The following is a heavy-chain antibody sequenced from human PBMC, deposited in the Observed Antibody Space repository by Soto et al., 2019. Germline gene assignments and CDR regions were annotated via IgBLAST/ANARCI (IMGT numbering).Heavy chain of an antibody. V-gene: IGHV3-11*01. D-gene: IGHD6-6*01. Sequence: QVQLVESGGGLVKPGGSVRLSCAASGFTFSDSYMSWVRQAPGKGLEWLSYISGSSITISHADSVKGRFTISRDNDKNSVYLQMASLRAEDTAVYYCARFLGGIPARPFDYWGQGTLVTVSS. CDR3: ARFLGGIPARPFDY. J-gene: IGHJ4*02. CDR2: ISGSSITI. CDR1: GFTFSDSY.